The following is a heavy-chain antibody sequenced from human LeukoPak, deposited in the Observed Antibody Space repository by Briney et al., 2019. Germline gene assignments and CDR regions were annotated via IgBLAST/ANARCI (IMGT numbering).Heavy chain of an antibody. V-gene: IGHV4-59*02. D-gene: IGHD7-27*01. CDR3: ASRKLGNDY. J-gene: IGHJ4*02. CDR1: GGSVSDYY. CDR2: IYYTGST. Sequence: SETLSLTCTISGGSVSDYYWSWIRQSPGKGLEWIGYIYYTGSTTYNPSLKSRVTISAETSKNQFSLKLSSVTAADTAVYYCASRKLGNDYWGQGTLVTVSS.